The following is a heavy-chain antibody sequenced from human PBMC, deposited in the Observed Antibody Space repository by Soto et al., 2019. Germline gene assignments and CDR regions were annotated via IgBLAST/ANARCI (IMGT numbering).Heavy chain of an antibody. CDR3: ARGGTKGLQSLYYFDY. Sequence: QVQLVQSGAEVKKPGSSVKVSCKASGGTFSSYAISWVRQAPGQGLEWMGGIIPIVGTANYAQKFQGRVTITADESTSTASMELSSLRSEDTAVYYCARGGTKGLQSLYYFDYWGQGTLVTVSS. CDR2: IIPIVGTA. J-gene: IGHJ4*02. V-gene: IGHV1-69*01. CDR1: GGTFSSYA. D-gene: IGHD2-8*01.